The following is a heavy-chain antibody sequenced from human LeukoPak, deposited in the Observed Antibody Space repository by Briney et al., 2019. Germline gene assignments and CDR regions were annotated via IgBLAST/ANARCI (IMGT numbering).Heavy chain of an antibody. J-gene: IGHJ4*02. CDR1: GGSISSYY. V-gene: IGHV4-59*01. CDR3: ARRWPYPYYFDY. Sequence: PSETLSLTCTVSGGSISSYYWSWIRQPPGKGLEWIGYIYYSGSTNYNPSLKSRVTISVDTSKNQFSLKLSSVTAADTAVYYCARRWPYPYYFDYWGQGTLVTVSS. CDR2: IYYSGST. D-gene: IGHD5-24*01.